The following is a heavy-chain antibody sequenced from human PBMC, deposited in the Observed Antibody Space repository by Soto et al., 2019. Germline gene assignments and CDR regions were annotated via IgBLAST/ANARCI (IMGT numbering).Heavy chain of an antibody. CDR1: GYXFTSYL. V-gene: IGHV5-51*01. CDR2: IYPGDSDA. CDR3: ARGASIAALAVVGDDFDI. J-gene: IGHJ3*02. D-gene: IGHD6-6*01. Sequence: EXLKIYCKCSGYXFTSYLLGWVRHMPGKGLEFMGIIYPGDSDARYRPYFQCHVNSSSDKSIITDYRQWSSLKASDTAMYYCARGASIAALAVVGDDFDIWGQGKMVTVSS.